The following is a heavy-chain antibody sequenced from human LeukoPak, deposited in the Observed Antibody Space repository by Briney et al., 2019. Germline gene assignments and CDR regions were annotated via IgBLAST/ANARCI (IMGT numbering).Heavy chain of an antibody. D-gene: IGHD3-3*01. Sequence: PSETLSLTCTVSGGSISSSSYYWGWIRQPPGKGLEWIGSIYYSGSTYYNPSLKCRVTISVDTSKNQFSLKLSSVTAADTAVYYCATTRSNDFWSGYPDYWGQGTLVTVSS. J-gene: IGHJ4*02. CDR1: GGSISSSSYY. CDR2: IYYSGST. CDR3: ATTRSNDFWSGYPDY. V-gene: IGHV4-39*01.